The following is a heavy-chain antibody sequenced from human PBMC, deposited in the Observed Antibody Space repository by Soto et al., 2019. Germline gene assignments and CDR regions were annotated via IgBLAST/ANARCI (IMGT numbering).Heavy chain of an antibody. D-gene: IGHD2-15*01. J-gene: IGHJ4*02. V-gene: IGHV3-23*01. CDR3: AKAHPDIVVVVAAPGVLDY. CDR2: ISGSGGST. CDR1: GFTFSSYA. Sequence: EVQLLESGGGLVQPGGSLRLSCAASGFTFSSYAMSWVRQAPGKGLEWVSAISGSGGSTYYADSVKGRFTISRDNSKNTLYLQMNSLRAEDTAVYYCAKAHPDIVVVVAAPGVLDYWGQGTLVTVSS.